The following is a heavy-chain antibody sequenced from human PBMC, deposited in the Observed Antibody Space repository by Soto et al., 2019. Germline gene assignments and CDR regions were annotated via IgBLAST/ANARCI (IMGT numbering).Heavy chain of an antibody. Sequence: GESLKISCKGSGYSFTSYWIGWVRQMPGKGLEWMGIIYPGDSDTRYSPSFQGQVTISADKSISTAYLQWSSLKASDTAMCYCARQHYYDSSGYYYVGRSFDYWGQGTLVTVSS. CDR3: ARQHYYDSSGYYYVGRSFDY. D-gene: IGHD3-22*01. CDR1: GYSFTSYW. J-gene: IGHJ4*02. CDR2: IYPGDSDT. V-gene: IGHV5-51*01.